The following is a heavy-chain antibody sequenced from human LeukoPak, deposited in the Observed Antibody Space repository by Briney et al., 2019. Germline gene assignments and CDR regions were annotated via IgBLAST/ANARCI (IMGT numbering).Heavy chain of an antibody. V-gene: IGHV4-39*07. CDR2: IYYSGST. CDR1: GGSISSSSYY. J-gene: IGHJ4*02. D-gene: IGHD2-15*01. CDR3: ARALGYCSSGSCYGPSDY. Sequence: SETLSLARTVSGGSISSSSYYWGWIRQPPGKGLEWIGSIYYSGSTYYNPSLKSRVTISVDTSKNQFSLKLSSVPAADTAVYYCARALGYCSSGSCYGPSDYWGQGTLVTVSS.